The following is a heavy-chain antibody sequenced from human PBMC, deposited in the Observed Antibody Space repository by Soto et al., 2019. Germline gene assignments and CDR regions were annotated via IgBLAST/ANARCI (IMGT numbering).Heavy chain of an antibody. CDR1: GYSIRSGYF. J-gene: IGHJ6*02. CDR3: ARSMYSTSAQLYYGMDV. Sequence: SETLSLTCAVSGYSIRSGYFWGWIRQPPGKGLEWIGSMYHSGITYYNLSLKSRVTISVDTSKNQLSLKLSSATAADTAVYYCARSMYSTSAQLYYGMDVWGQGTTVT. V-gene: IGHV4-38-2*01. D-gene: IGHD6-6*01. CDR2: MYHSGIT.